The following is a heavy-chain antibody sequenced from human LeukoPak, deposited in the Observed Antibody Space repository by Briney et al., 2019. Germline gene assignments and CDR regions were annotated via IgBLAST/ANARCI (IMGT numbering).Heavy chain of an antibody. V-gene: IGHV3-48*04. CDR3: TKDLGLRRMI. J-gene: IGHJ2*01. CDR1: GLSLSSSN. CDR2: ISAGSGTV. Sequence: GGSLRLSCAASGLSLSSSNMHWVRQAPGGGLEWLSYISAGSGTVFSTDSVKGRFSISRDNARESLFLQMNSLRVDGTAVYYCTKDLGLRRMIWGRGTLVIVSS.